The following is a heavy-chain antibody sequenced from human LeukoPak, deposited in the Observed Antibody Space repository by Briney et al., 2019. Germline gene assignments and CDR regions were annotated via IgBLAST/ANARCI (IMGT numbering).Heavy chain of an antibody. D-gene: IGHD3-10*01. Sequence: GGSLRLSCTASGFIFSTYTMNWVRQAPGKGLEWVSALSGAVGGGTYYADVVKGRFTISRDNSKSTLYLEMNSLRADDTATYYCAKGTERYREVSSYDFWGQGTLVAVSS. CDR1: GFIFSTYT. CDR2: LSGAVGGGT. V-gene: IGHV3-23*01. CDR3: AKGTERYREVSSYDF. J-gene: IGHJ4*02.